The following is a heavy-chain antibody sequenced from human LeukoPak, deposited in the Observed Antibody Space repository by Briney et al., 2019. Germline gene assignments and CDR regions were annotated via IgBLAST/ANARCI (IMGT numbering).Heavy chain of an antibody. Sequence: SVKVSCKASGGTFSSYAISWVRQAPGQGLEWMGGIIPIFGTSNYAQKFQGRVTITADESTSTAYMELSSLRSEDTAVYYCARGGTMVRGVPVHNWFDPWGQGTLVTVSS. CDR2: IIPIFGTS. V-gene: IGHV1-69*01. CDR3: ARGGTMVRGVPVHNWFDP. D-gene: IGHD3-10*01. CDR1: GGTFSSYA. J-gene: IGHJ5*02.